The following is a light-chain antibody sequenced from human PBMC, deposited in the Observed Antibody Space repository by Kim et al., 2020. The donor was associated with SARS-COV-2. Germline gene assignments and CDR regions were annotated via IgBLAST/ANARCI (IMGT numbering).Light chain of an antibody. J-gene: IGKJ5*01. CDR3: LQYRNAPDT. CDR1: QSVRGSY. V-gene: IGKV3-20*01. Sequence: PGERATLSCRSRQSVRGSYLAWYQQQKRGQAPRLLIYGASSRATGIPGRFSGSGFGTDFTLTISRLEPEDFAVYYCLQYRNAPDTFGRGTRLEIK. CDR2: GAS.